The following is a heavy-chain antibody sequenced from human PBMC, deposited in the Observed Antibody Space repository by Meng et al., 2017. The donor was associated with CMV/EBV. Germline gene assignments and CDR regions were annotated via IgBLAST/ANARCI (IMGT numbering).Heavy chain of an antibody. J-gene: IGHJ4*02. V-gene: IGHV2-26*01. Sequence: SGPTLVKPTETLTLTCPVSGFPLSNARMGVSWIRQPRGKAMEWLAHIFSNDEQSYSTSLESRLTISKDTSNSQVVLTMTNMDPVDTATYYCASGQLLQIGEYWGQGTLVTVSS. D-gene: IGHD2-2*01. CDR1: GFPLSNARMG. CDR3: ASGQLLQIGEY. CDR2: IFSNDEQ.